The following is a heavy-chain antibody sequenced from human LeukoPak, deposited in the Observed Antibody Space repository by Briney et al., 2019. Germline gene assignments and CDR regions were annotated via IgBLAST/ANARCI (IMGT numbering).Heavy chain of an antibody. V-gene: IGHV3-66*01. CDR2: IYSGGST. J-gene: IGHJ4*02. Sequence: TGGSLRLSCAASGFTVSSNYMSWVRQAPGKGLEWVSVIYSGGSTYYADSVKGRFTISRDNSKNTLYLQMNSLRAEDTAVYYCARDMYGWWEPTATFDYWGQGTLVTVSS. CDR3: ARDMYGWWEPTATFDY. CDR1: GFTVSSNY. D-gene: IGHD1-26*01.